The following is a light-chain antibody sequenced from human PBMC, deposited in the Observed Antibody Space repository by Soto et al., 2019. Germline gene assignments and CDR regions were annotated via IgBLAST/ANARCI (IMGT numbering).Light chain of an antibody. Sequence: EIVLTQSPATLSLSPGERATHACRASQSVSSYLAWYQQKPGQAPRLLIYDASSRPTGVPPRFSGSGSGTDFTLTISSLGPEDFGVYYCQQRSNWPLTFGQGTRLEIK. CDR1: QSVSSY. CDR3: QQRSNWPLT. V-gene: IGKV3-11*01. CDR2: DAS. J-gene: IGKJ5*01.